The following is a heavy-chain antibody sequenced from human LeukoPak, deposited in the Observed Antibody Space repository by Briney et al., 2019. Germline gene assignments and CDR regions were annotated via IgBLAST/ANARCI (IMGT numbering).Heavy chain of an antibody. Sequence: TSETLSLTCAVSSGSISSGGYAWSWIRQPPGKGLDWIGYIYHSGSTYYNPSLKSRVTISVDRSKNQFSLRLSSVTAADTAVYSCARHKDAAMVTTFDFWGQGSLVTVSS. CDR2: IYHSGST. V-gene: IGHV4-30-2*01. J-gene: IGHJ4*02. D-gene: IGHD5-18*01. CDR3: ARHKDAAMVTTFDF. CDR1: SGSISSGGYA.